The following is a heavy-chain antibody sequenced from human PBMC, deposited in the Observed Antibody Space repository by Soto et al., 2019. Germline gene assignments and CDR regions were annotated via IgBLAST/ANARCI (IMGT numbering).Heavy chain of an antibody. Sequence: QVQLVESGGGVVQPGRSLRLSCAASGFTFSSFAMHWVRQAPGKGLEWVAVISYDGSNKYYADSVKGRFTISRDNSKNTLYLQMNSLRAEDTAVYYCARTLPVRVWYGDAFDIWGQGTMVTVSS. D-gene: IGHD6-19*01. V-gene: IGHV3-30-3*01. CDR1: GFTFSSFA. J-gene: IGHJ3*02. CDR2: ISYDGSNK. CDR3: ARTLPVRVWYGDAFDI.